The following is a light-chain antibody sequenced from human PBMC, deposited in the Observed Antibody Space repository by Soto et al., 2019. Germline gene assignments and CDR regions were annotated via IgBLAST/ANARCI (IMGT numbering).Light chain of an antibody. Sequence: SPSASVGDSVNITGRASQSITNWLAWYQLKPGKAPKLLIHEASNLHSGVSSRFTGSGSGTEFTLTISSLQPDDFATYYCQQYNSYWWTFGQGTEVDIK. CDR1: QSITNW. CDR3: QQYNSYWWT. J-gene: IGKJ1*01. V-gene: IGKV1-5*03. CDR2: EAS.